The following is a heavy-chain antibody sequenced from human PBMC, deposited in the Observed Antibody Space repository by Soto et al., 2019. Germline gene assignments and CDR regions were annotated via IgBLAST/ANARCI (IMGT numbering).Heavy chain of an antibody. V-gene: IGHV3-33*01. CDR2: IWYDGSNK. CDR3: ARDQGITMVRGVYYGMDV. CDR1: GFTFSSYG. D-gene: IGHD3-10*01. J-gene: IGHJ6*02. Sequence: PGGSLRLSCAASGFTFSSYGMHWVRQAPGKGLEWVAAIWYDGSNKYYADSVKGRFTISRDNSKNTLYLQMNSLRAEDTAVYYCARDQGITMVRGVYYGMDVWGQGTTVTVSS.